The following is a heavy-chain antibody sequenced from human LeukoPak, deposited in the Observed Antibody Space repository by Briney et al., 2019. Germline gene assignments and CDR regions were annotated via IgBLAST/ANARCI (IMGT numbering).Heavy chain of an antibody. D-gene: IGHD4-17*01. V-gene: IGHV4-59*01. CDR3: ARDLTTVTKGFDI. Sequence: SETPSLTCTVSGGSISSYYWSWIRQPPGKGLEWIGYIYYSGSTNYNPSLKSRVTMSVDTSKNQFSLSLRSVTAADTAVYYCARDLTTVTKGFDIWGQGTMVTVSS. J-gene: IGHJ3*02. CDR2: IYYSGST. CDR1: GGSISSYY.